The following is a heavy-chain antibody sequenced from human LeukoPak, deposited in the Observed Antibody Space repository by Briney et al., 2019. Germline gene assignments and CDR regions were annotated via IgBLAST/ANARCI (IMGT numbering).Heavy chain of an antibody. J-gene: IGHJ6*02. CDR1: GFTVSSNY. Sequence: GGSLRLSCAASGFTVSSNYMSWVRQAPGKGLEWVSVIYSGGSTHCADSVKGRFTISRDNSKNTLYLQMNSLRAEDTAVYYCARSYYYYGMDVWGQGTTVTVSS. V-gene: IGHV3-53*01. CDR3: ARSYYYYGMDV. CDR2: IYSGGST.